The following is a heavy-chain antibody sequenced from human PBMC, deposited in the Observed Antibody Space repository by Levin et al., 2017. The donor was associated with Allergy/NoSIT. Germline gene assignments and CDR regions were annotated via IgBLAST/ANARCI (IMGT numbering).Heavy chain of an antibody. CDR1: GFTFSSYA. CDR2: ISGSGGST. V-gene: IGHV3-23*01. CDR3: AKDLVLRFLEWHLGHFDY. Sequence: GGSLRLSCAASGFTFSSYAMSWVRQAPGKGLEWVSAISGSGGSTYYADSVKGRFTISRDNSKNTLYLQMNSLRAEDTAVYYCAKDLVLRFLEWHLGHFDYWGQGTLVTVSS. J-gene: IGHJ4*02. D-gene: IGHD3-3*01.